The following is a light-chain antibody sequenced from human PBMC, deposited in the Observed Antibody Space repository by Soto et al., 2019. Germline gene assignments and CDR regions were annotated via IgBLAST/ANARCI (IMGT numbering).Light chain of an antibody. J-gene: IGLJ1*01. CDR2: KNN. CDR3: AAWDDSLSGSYV. V-gene: IGLV1-47*01. Sequence: QSVLTQPPSVSGTPGQRVTISCSGSSSNIGSNYVYWYQQLPGTAPKLLIHKNNQRPSGVPDRFSGSKSGTSASLAISGLRSEDEADYFCAAWDDSLSGSYVFGTGTKLTVL. CDR1: SSNIGSNY.